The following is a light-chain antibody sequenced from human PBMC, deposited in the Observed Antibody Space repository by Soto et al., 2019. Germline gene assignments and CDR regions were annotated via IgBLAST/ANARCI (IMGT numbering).Light chain of an antibody. CDR3: QYYNTFSGT. Sequence: DYQVTQSPSTLSASVGDRVTITCRASQNIYTWLAWYQQKPGIAPKLLIHKASTLESGVPSRFSGSGYGTEFALTISSLQPDDFATYYCQYYNTFSGTFGQGTKVDI. CDR2: KAS. V-gene: IGKV1-5*03. J-gene: IGKJ1*01. CDR1: QNIYTW.